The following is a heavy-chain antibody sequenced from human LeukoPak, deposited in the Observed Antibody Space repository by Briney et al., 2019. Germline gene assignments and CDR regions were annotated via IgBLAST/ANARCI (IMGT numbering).Heavy chain of an antibody. J-gene: IGHJ6*03. D-gene: IGHD5-18*01. Sequence: SETLSLTCTVSGVSISSASYYWSWIRQPPGKGLEWIGYIYYSGSTNYNPSLKSRISISVDTSKNQFSLKLSSVTAADTAVYYCARTTEGGYTYNYFYYYYMDVWGKGTTVTISS. CDR2: IYYSGST. CDR1: GVSISSASYY. CDR3: ARTTEGGYTYNYFYYYYMDV. V-gene: IGHV4-61*01.